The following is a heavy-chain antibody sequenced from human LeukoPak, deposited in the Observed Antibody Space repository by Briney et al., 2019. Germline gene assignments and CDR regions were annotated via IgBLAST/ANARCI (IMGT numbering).Heavy chain of an antibody. CDR2: IKQDGSEK. D-gene: IGHD6-13*01. CDR3: ARGAAAGRRAFDI. V-gene: IGHV3-7*01. CDR1: GFTFSSYR. Sequence: GGSLRLSCAASGFTFSSYRMSWVRQAPGKGLEWVANIKQDGSEKYYVDSVKGRFTISRDNAKKSLYLQMNSLRVEDTAVYYCARGAAAGRRAFDIWGQGTMVTVSS. J-gene: IGHJ3*02.